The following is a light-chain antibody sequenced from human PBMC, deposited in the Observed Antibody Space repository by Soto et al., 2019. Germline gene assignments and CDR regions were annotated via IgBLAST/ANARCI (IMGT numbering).Light chain of an antibody. CDR2: GAS. CDR1: QSVSSSY. CDR3: QQYGSSIFT. J-gene: IGKJ3*01. V-gene: IGKV3-20*01. Sequence: EIVLTQSPGTLSLSPGERATLSCRASQSVSSSYLAWYQQKPGQAPRLLIHGASSRATGIPDRFSGSASGTDFTLTISRLEPEDFAVYYCQQYGSSIFTFGPGTKVDIK.